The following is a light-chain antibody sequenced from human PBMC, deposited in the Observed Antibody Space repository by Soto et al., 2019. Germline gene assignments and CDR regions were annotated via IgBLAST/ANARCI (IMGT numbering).Light chain of an antibody. Sequence: QSALTQPPSASGSPGQSVTISCTGTSSDVGGYNYVSWYQQHPGKAPKLMIYEVNKRPSGVPDRFSGSKSDNTASLTVSGLRAEDEADYYCSSYVGSNNVGVLFGGGTKLTVL. J-gene: IGLJ2*01. CDR1: SSDVGGYNY. CDR3: SSYVGSNNVGVL. CDR2: EVN. V-gene: IGLV2-8*01.